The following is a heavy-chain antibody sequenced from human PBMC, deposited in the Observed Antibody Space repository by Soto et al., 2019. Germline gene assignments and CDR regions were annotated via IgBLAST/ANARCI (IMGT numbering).Heavy chain of an antibody. Sequence: PGGSLRLSCAGSGFTFSSYAMSWVRQAPGKGLEWVSAISGSGGSTYYADSVKGRFTISRDNSKNTLYLQMNSLRAEDTAVYYCAKYTTYYGSGSYPDYWGQGTLVTVSS. CDR2: ISGSGGST. CDR3: AKYTTYYGSGSYPDY. V-gene: IGHV3-23*01. J-gene: IGHJ4*02. CDR1: GFTFSSYA. D-gene: IGHD3-10*01.